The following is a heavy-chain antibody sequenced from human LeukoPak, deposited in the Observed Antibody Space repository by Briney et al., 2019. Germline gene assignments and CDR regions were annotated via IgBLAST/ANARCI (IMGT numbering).Heavy chain of an antibody. V-gene: IGHV1-2*02. J-gene: IGHJ4*02. Sequence: ASVKVSCKASGYTFTAYFMHWVRQAPGQGLEWMGWINPDSGGTNYAQKFQGRVNMTRDTSICTAYMELSGLRSDDTAVYYCARAYFGYVSGSNFDYWGQGTLVTVSS. D-gene: IGHD3-10*01. CDR2: INPDSGGT. CDR1: GYTFTAYF. CDR3: ARAYFGYVSGSNFDY.